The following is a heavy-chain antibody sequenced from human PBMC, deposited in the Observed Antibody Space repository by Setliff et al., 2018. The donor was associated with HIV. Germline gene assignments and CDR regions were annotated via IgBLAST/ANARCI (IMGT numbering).Heavy chain of an antibody. CDR2: ISSSGDTI. CDR1: GFTFSTYE. CDR3: ARSSLGTATHFDS. D-gene: IGHD2-15*01. Sequence: PGGSLRLSCAASGFTFSTYEMNWVRQAPGKGLEWVSYISSSGDTIYYADSVKLRFTISRDNAKNSLDLQLNYLRAGDTAVYYCARSSLGTATHFDSWGQGTLVTVSS. J-gene: IGHJ4*02. V-gene: IGHV3-48*03.